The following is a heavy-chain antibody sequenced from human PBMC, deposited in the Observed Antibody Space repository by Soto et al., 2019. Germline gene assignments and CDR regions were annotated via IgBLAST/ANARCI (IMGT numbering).Heavy chain of an antibody. CDR2: ISGSGDNT. J-gene: IGHJ4*02. D-gene: IGHD5-12*01. Sequence: EVQLLESGRGLVQPGGSLRLSCAASGFSFDDYAMTWVRQAAGKGLEWVSAISGSGDNTYYADSVKGRFTISRDNSKNTLYLQLNSLRAEDTAVYYCAKGYYSGYDLAYFDYWGQGTLVTVSS. CDR1: GFSFDDYA. CDR3: AKGYYSGYDLAYFDY. V-gene: IGHV3-23*01.